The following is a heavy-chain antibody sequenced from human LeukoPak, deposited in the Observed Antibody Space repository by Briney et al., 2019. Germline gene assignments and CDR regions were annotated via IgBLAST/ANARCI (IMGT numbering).Heavy chain of an antibody. Sequence: QSGGSLRLSCAASGFTFSSYGMHWVRQAPGKGLEWVAVISYDGSNKYYADSVKGRFTISRDNSKNTLYLQMNSLRAEDTAVYYCAKDQGSWGSYRYFDYWGQGTLVTVSS. J-gene: IGHJ4*02. D-gene: IGHD3-16*02. CDR1: GFTFSSYG. V-gene: IGHV3-30*18. CDR3: AKDQGSWGSYRYFDY. CDR2: ISYDGSNK.